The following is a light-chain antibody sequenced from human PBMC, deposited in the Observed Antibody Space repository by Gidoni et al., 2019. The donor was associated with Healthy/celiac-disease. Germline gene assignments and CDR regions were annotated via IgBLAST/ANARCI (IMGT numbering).Light chain of an antibody. J-gene: IGKJ1*01. V-gene: IGKV1-39*01. Sequence: DIQMTQSPSPLSASVGDRVTITCRASPSISSYLNRYQQKPGKAPKPLIYAASSLQSGVPSRFSGSGSGTDFTLTISSLQPEDFATYYCQQSYSTLTWTFGQGTKVEIK. CDR3: QQSYSTLTWT. CDR2: AAS. CDR1: PSISSY.